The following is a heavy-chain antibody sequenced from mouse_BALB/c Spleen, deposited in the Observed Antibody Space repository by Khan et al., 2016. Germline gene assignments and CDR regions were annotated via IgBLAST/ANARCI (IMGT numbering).Heavy chain of an antibody. CDR3: AGDSDYFDY. CDR1: GYSITSGYY. Sequence: EVQLQESGPGLVKPSQSLSLTCSVTGYSITSGYYWNWIRQFPGNKLEWMGYISYDGSNNYNPSLKNRISITRDTSKNQFFLKLNSVTTEDTATYYCAGDSDYFDYWGQGTTLTVSS. V-gene: IGHV3-6*02. J-gene: IGHJ2*01. CDR2: ISYDGSN.